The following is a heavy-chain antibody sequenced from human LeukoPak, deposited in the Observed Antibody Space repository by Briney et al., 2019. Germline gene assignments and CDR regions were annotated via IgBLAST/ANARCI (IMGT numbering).Heavy chain of an antibody. D-gene: IGHD3-10*01. J-gene: IGHJ6*03. CDR2: IYTSGST. Sequence: PSETLSLTCTVSGGSISSGSYYWSWIRQPAGKGLEWIGRIYTSGSTNYNPSLKSRVTISVDTSKNQFSLKLSSVTAADTAVYYCARGRELGTHYYYYYMDVWGKGTTVTVSS. CDR1: GGSISSGSYY. CDR3: ARGRELGTHYYYYYMDV. V-gene: IGHV4-61*02.